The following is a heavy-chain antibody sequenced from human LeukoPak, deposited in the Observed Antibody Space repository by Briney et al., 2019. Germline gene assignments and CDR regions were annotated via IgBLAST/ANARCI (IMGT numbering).Heavy chain of an antibody. CDR3: ARAGRYRFDP. V-gene: IGHV3-30*02. D-gene: IGHD3-10*01. Sequence: PGGTLRLSCAASGFTFSSHGMHWVRQAPGKGLEWVAFIRYDGSNKYYADSVKGRFTISRDNSKNSLYLQMNSLRAEDTAVYYCARAGRYRFDPWGQGTLVTVSS. J-gene: IGHJ5*02. CDR1: GFTFSSHG. CDR2: IRYDGSNK.